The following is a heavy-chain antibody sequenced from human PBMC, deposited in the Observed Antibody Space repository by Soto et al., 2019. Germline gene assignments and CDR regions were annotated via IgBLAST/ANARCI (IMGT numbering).Heavy chain of an antibody. Sequence: PSETRSPPCTVSGVSISSGDYYSSWIRQPPGKGLEWIGYIYYSGSTYYNPSLKSRVTISVDTSKYHFSLKLSSVTAADTAVYYRARVFMVAATPFSPRIYLPYSDYRGQGRLVAVS. D-gene: IGHD2-15*01. CDR2: IYYSGST. CDR1: GVSISSGDYY. V-gene: IGHV4-30-4*01. CDR3: ARVFMVAATPFSPRIYLPYSDY. J-gene: IGHJ4*02.